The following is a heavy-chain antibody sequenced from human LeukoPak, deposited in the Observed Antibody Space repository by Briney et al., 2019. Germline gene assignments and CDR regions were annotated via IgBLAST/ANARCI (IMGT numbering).Heavy chain of an antibody. CDR2: IHHSGST. V-gene: IGHV4-59*08. CDR3: ARHRGIAAAAGTYYFDY. D-gene: IGHD6-13*01. CDR1: GGSIRSHY. Sequence: SETLSLTCTVSGGSIRSHYWSWIRQPPGKGPEWIGDIHHSGSTNNNPSLKSRVTILVDTSKNQFSLKLSSVTAADTAVYYCARHRGIAAAAGTYYFDYWGQGTLVSVSS. J-gene: IGHJ4*02.